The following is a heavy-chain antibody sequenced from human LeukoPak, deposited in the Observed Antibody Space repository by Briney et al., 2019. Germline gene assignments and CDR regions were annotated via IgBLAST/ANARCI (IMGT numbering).Heavy chain of an antibody. J-gene: IGHJ4*02. V-gene: IGHV2-5*02. CDR2: IYWDGVK. CDR1: GFSLSTSGVN. D-gene: IGHD2-15*01. Sequence: SGPTLVNPTQTLTLTCTFSGFSLSTSGVNVGWIRQPPGKALEWLALIYWDGVKRYSPSLKNRLTITKDTSENQVVLTMTNMDPVDTATYYCARTTYCSGGSCYQTNYYFDYWGQGTLVTVSS. CDR3: ARTTYCSGGSCYQTNYYFDY.